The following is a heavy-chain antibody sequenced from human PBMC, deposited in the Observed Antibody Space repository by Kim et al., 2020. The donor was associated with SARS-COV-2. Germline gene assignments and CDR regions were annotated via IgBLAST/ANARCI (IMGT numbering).Heavy chain of an antibody. CDR3: AKAGGGSGYYYDY. V-gene: IGHV3-9*01. J-gene: IGHJ4*02. CDR1: GFTFDDYA. CDR2: ISWNSGSI. Sequence: GASLRLSCAASGFTFDDYAMHWVRQAPGKGLEWVSGISWNSGSIGYADSVKGRFTISRDNAKNSLYLQMNSLRAEDTALYYCAKAGGGSGYYYDYWGQGT. D-gene: IGHD3-22*01.